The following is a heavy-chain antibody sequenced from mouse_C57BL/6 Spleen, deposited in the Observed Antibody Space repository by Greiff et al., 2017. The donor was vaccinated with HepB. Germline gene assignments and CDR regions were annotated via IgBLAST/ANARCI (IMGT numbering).Heavy chain of an antibody. CDR1: GYTFTSYW. D-gene: IGHD1-1*01. CDR2: INPSNGGT. Sequence: QVHVKQPGTELVKPGASVKLSCKASGYTFTSYWMPWVKQRPGQGLEWIGNINPSNGGTNYNEKFKSKATLTVDKSSSTAYMQLSSLTSEDSAVYYCARSDYYGLSYAMDYWGQGTSVTVSS. CDR3: ARSDYYGLSYAMDY. V-gene: IGHV1-53*01. J-gene: IGHJ4*01.